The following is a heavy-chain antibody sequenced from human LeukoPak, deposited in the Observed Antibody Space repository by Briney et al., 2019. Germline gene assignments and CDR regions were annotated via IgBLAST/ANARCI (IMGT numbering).Heavy chain of an antibody. CDR3: ASISSSWTEYFQH. Sequence: PSETLSLTCTVSGGSISSSGYYWGWIRPPPGKGLEWIGAIYYSGSTSYNPSLQSRVAISADTSTHQLSLRLTSVTAADTAVYYCASISSSWTEYFQHWGQGTLVTVSS. J-gene: IGHJ1*01. V-gene: IGHV4-39*01. D-gene: IGHD6-13*01. CDR2: IYYSGST. CDR1: GGSISSSGYY.